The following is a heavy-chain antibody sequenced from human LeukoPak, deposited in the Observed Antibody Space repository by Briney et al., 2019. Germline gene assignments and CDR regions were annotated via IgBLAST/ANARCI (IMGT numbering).Heavy chain of an antibody. D-gene: IGHD6-19*01. V-gene: IGHV4-39*07. CDR1: GGSISGSGFY. J-gene: IGHJ4*02. Sequence: PSETLSLTCTVSGGSISGSGFYWGWIRQPPGKGLEWIGSLYHTGGTYYNPSLESRVTISADMSRNQISLRLSFVTAADTAVYYCARESGGEYSSGWYKRNYFDNWGQGTRVTVSS. CDR3: ARESGGEYSSGWYKRNYFDN. CDR2: LYHTGGT.